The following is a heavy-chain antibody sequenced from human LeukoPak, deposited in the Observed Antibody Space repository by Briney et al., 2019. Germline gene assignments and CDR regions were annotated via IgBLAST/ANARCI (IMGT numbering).Heavy chain of an antibody. CDR1: GFTFSGSA. V-gene: IGHV3-73*01. D-gene: IGHD4-17*01. J-gene: IGHJ6*03. Sequence: GGSLRLSCAASGFTFSGSAMHWVRQASGKGLEWVGRIRSKANSYATAYAASVKGRFTISRDDSKNTAYLQMNSLKTEDTAVYYCTRHSGRGGNGDYVYWYYYMDVWGKGTTVTVSS. CDR3: TRHSGRGGNGDYVYWYYYMDV. CDR2: IRSKANSYAT.